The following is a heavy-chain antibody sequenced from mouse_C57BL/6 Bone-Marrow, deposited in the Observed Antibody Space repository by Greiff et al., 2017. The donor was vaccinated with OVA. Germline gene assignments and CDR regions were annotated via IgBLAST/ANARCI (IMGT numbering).Heavy chain of an antibody. Sequence: EVQVVESGGGLVKPGGSLKLSCAASGFTFSSYAMSWVRQTPEKRLEWVATISDGGRYTYYPDNVQGRFTISSDNGKNNRELQRSQRKAEDTARYCCARDPAVTTVVAPVDDWGEGTTLTVAS. J-gene: IGHJ2*01. V-gene: IGHV5-4*01. D-gene: IGHD1-1*01. CDR1: GFTFSSYA. CDR3: ARDPAVTTVVAPVDD. CDR2: ISDGGRYT.